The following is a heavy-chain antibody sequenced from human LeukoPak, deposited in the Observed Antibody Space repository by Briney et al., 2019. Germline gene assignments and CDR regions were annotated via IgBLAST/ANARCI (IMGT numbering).Heavy chain of an antibody. Sequence: GGSLRLSCAASGFTFSSYAMHWVRQAPGKGLVWVSRINSDGSSTSYADSVKGRFTISRDNAKNTLYLQMNSLRAEDTAVYYCARDHDYAHFQHWGQGTLVTVSS. J-gene: IGHJ1*01. CDR1: GFTFSSYA. CDR2: INSDGSST. CDR3: ARDHDYAHFQH. D-gene: IGHD4-17*01. V-gene: IGHV3-74*01.